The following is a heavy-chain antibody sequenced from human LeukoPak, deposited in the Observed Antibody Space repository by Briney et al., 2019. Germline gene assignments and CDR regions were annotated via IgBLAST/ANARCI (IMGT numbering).Heavy chain of an antibody. V-gene: IGHV3-21*01. CDR1: GFTFSSYS. J-gene: IGHJ3*02. D-gene: IGHD3-22*01. CDR3: ARVPTYYYDSSGYIRADAFDI. Sequence: GRSLRLSCAASGFTFSSYSMNWVRQAPGKGLEWVSSISSSGSYIYYADSLKGRFAISRDNAKNSLYLQMNSLRAEDTAVYYCARVPTYYYDSSGYIRADAFDIWGQGTMVTVSS. CDR2: ISSSGSYI.